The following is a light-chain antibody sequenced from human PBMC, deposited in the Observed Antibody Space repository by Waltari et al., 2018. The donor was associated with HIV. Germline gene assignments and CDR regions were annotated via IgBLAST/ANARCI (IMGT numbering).Light chain of an antibody. CDR2: GVN. CDR1: SSDVGDYDY. V-gene: IGLV2-8*01. CDR3: AAWDDSLL. J-gene: IGLJ2*01. Sequence: QSALTQPPSASESLGQSVTISCTGTSSDVGDYDYVSWYQQHPGKAPKLLIFGVNKRPSGVPDRFSGSKSGTTASLTVSGLQAEDEADYYCAAWDDSLLFGGGTKLTVL.